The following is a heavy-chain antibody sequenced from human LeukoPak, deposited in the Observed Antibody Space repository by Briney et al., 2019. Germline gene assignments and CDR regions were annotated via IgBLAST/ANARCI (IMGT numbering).Heavy chain of an antibody. CDR2: IFYSGNT. CDR3: AREGYCSSTSCRENYMDV. Sequence: KPSETLSLTCAVSGGSISSHYWSWIRQPPGKGLEWIGYIFYSGNTNYHPSLKSRLTISVDTSKNQFSLMLSSVTAADTAVYYCAREGYCSSTSCRENYMDVWGKGTTVTVSS. D-gene: IGHD2-2*01. V-gene: IGHV4-59*11. CDR1: GGSISSHY. J-gene: IGHJ6*03.